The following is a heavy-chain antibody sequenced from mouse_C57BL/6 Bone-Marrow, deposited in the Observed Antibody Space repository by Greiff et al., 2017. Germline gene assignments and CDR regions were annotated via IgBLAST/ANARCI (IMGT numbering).Heavy chain of an antibody. J-gene: IGHJ1*03. Sequence: VQLQQPGAELVMPGASVKLSCKASGYTFTSYWMHWVKQRPGQGLEWIGEIDPSDSYTNYNQKFKGKSTLTVDKSSSTAYMQRSSLTSEDSAVYYCANDGYFWYFDVWGTGTTVTVSS. V-gene: IGHV1-69*01. CDR1: GYTFTSYW. CDR3: ANDGYFWYFDV. D-gene: IGHD2-3*01. CDR2: IDPSDSYT.